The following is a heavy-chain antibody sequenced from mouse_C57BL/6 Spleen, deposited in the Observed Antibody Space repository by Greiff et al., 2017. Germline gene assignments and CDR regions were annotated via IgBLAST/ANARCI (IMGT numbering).Heavy chain of an antibody. CDR2: INPSSGYT. CDR1: GYTFTSYW. V-gene: IGHV1-7*01. D-gene: IGHD2-3*01. J-gene: IGHJ3*01. Sequence: QVQLQQSGAELVKPGASVKLSCTASGYTFTSYWMHWVQQRPGQGLEWIGYINPSSGYTKYNQKFKDKATLTADKSSSTAYMQLSSLTYEDSAVYYCARGDDGYSPFAYWGQGTLVTVSA. CDR3: ARGDDGYSPFAY.